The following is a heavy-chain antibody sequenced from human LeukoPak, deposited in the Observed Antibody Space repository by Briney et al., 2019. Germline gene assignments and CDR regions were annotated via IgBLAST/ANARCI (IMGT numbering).Heavy chain of an antibody. CDR2: IYYSGST. D-gene: IGHD3-10*01. V-gene: IGHV4-30-4*08. J-gene: IGHJ4*02. CDR3: ARDIGSGSYSDY. Sequence: SETLSLTCTVSGGSISSGDYYWSWIRQPPGKGLEWIGYIYYSGSTYYNPSLESRVTISVDTSKNQFSLKLSSVTAADTAVYYCARDIGSGSYSDYWGQGTLVTVSS. CDR1: GGSISSGDYY.